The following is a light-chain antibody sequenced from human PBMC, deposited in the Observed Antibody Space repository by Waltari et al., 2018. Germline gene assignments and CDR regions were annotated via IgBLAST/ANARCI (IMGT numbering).Light chain of an antibody. CDR2: GNR. J-gene: IGLJ1*01. Sequence: QSVLTQPPSVSGAPGQRVTISCTGSSSNIGAGYDVHWYQQLPGTAPKRLNYGNRNRPSGVPDRFSGSKSGTSASLAITGRQAEDEADYYCQSYDSSLSGYVFGTGTKVTVL. CDR3: QSYDSSLSGYV. V-gene: IGLV1-40*01. CDR1: SSNIGAGYD.